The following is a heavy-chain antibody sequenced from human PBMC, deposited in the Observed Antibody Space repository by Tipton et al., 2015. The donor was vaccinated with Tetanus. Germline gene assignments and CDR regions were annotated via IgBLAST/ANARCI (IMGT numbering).Heavy chain of an antibody. CDR2: IYSGGST. Sequence: SLRLSCAASGFTVSSNYMSWVRQAPGKGLEWVSVIYSGGSTYYADSVKGRFTISRDNSKNTLYLQMNSLRAEDTAVYYCARQTYDTLDWFDPWGQGTLVTVSS. J-gene: IGHJ5*02. V-gene: IGHV3-53*01. D-gene: IGHD1-1*01. CDR1: GFTVSSNY. CDR3: ARQTYDTLDWFDP.